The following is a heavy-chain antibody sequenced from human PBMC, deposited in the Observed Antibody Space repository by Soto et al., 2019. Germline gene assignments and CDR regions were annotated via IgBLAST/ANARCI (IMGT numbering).Heavy chain of an antibody. CDR1: GFTFRDYA. CDR3: ARGIRSPHI. CDR2: IRSNAYGGTT. D-gene: IGHD3-16*01. Sequence: GGSLRLSCTASGFTFRDYAIHWFRQAPGKGLEWVSFIRSNAYGGTTEYAASVKGRFIISRDDSKSFAYLQMNSLKSEDTAVFYCARGIRSPHIGGQGTVVTVSS. J-gene: IGHJ3*02. V-gene: IGHV3-49*03.